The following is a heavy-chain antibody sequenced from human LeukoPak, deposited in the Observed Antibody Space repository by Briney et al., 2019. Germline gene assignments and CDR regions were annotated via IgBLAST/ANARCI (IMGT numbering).Heavy chain of an antibody. CDR3: AREATYYGSGSLKLYYFDY. D-gene: IGHD3-10*01. CDR1: GGSFSGYY. J-gene: IGHJ4*02. CDR2: INHSGST. V-gene: IGHV4-34*01. Sequence: SETLSLTCAVYGGSFSGYYWSWIRQPPGKGLEWIGEINHSGSTNYNPSLKSRVTISVDTSKNQFSLQLNSVTPEDTAVYYCAREATYYGSGSLKLYYFDYWGQGTLVTVSS.